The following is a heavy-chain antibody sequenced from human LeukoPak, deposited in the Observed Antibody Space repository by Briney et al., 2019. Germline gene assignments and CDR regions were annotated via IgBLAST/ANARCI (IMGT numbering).Heavy chain of an antibody. D-gene: IGHD1-7*01. CDR3: TRDNWNYLGYYYYMDV. J-gene: IGHJ6*03. CDR1: GFTFGDYA. V-gene: IGHV3-49*04. CDR2: IRSKAYGGTT. Sequence: GRSLRLSCTASGFTFGDYAMSWVRQAPGKGLEWVGFIRSKAYGGTTEYAASVKGRFTISRDDSKSIAYLQMNSLKTEDTAVYYCTRDNWNYLGYYYYMDVWGKGTTVTVSS.